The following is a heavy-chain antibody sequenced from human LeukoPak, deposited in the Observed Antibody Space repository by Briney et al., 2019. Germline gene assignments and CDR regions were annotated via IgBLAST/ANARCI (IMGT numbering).Heavy chain of an antibody. V-gene: IGHV3-64*01. Sequence: GGSLRLSCAASGFTFSSYAMHWVRQAPGKGLEYVSAISSNGGSTYYANSVKGRFTISRDNSKNTLYLQMGSLRAEDMAVYYCARDLYSSGWPFDYWGQGTLVTVSS. D-gene: IGHD6-19*01. CDR3: ARDLYSSGWPFDY. CDR1: GFTFSSYA. CDR2: ISSNGGST. J-gene: IGHJ4*02.